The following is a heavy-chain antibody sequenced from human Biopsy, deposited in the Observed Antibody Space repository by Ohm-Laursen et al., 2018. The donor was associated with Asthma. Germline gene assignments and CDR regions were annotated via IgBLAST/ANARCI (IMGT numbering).Heavy chain of an antibody. CDR1: GFAVSRDY. D-gene: IGHD3-3*01. CDR3: AKRRGYSDLTDFDH. Sequence: SLRLSCSASGFAVSRDYMFWVRQAPGKGLEWVAVVSYDGGVAHYADSMKGRFTISRDNAKSTLYLQMNRLRTDDTAVYYCAKRRGYSDLTDFDHWGQGTLVTVSS. CDR2: VSYDGGVA. J-gene: IGHJ4*02. V-gene: IGHV3-30-3*01.